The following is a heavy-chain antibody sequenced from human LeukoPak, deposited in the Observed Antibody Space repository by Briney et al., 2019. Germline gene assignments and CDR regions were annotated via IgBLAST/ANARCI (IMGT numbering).Heavy chain of an antibody. CDR2: INPSGGST. CDR1: GYTFTSYY. J-gene: IGHJ4*02. V-gene: IGHV1-46*01. CDR3: ATGLESSTVAGDY. D-gene: IGHD6-19*01. Sequence: ASVKVSCKASGYTFTSYYMHWVRQAPGQGLEWMGIINPSGGSTSYAQKFQGRVTMTEDTSTDTAYMELSSLRSEDTAVYYCATGLESSTVAGDYWGQGTLVTVSS.